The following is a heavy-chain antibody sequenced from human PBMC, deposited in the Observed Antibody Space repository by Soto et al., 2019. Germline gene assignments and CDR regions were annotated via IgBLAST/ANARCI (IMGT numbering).Heavy chain of an antibody. Sequence: GGSLRLSCAASGFTFSNYWINWVRQAPGEGLEWVANINEHGSEMHYVDSVKGRFTISRDNAKNSVYLQMNSLRAEDTAVYYCVSFWTDSWGQGSLVTVSS. CDR1: GFTFSNYW. CDR3: VSFWTDS. J-gene: IGHJ4*02. CDR2: INEHGSEM. V-gene: IGHV3-7*03. D-gene: IGHD1-1*01.